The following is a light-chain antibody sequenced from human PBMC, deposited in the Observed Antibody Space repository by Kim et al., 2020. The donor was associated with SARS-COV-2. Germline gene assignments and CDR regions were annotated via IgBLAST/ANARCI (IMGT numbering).Light chain of an antibody. CDR3: CSYAGRYIWK. CDR1: SSDVGSFTY. J-gene: IGLJ2*01. CDR2: DVH. V-gene: IGLV2-11*01. Sequence: GQSVATSCTGTSSDVGSFTYVSWYQQFPGRAPSIIIYDVHRRPSGVPDRFSASKSGNTASLTISGLQTEDDADYYCCSYAGRYIWKFGGGTQLTVL.